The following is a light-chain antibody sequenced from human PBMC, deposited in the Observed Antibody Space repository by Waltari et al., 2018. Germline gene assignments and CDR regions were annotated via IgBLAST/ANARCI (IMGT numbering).Light chain of an antibody. CDR3: QQHRNWLRT. J-gene: IGKJ5*01. CDR1: QSVSSY. Sequence: EIVLTQSPATLSLSPGERATLSCRASQSVSSYLAWYQQKPGQAPRLLIYDASNRTTGIPARFSGSGSGTDFTLTISSLEPEDFAVYYCQQHRNWLRTFGQGTRLEIK. V-gene: IGKV3-11*01. CDR2: DAS.